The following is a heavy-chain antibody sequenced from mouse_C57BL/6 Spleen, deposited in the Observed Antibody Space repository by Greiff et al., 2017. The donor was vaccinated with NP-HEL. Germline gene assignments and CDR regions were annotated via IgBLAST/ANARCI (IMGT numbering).Heavy chain of an antibody. CDR2: IDPSDSET. CDR1: GYTFTSYW. V-gene: IGHV1-52*01. D-gene: IGHD1-1*01. J-gene: IGHJ1*03. Sequence: QVQLQQPGAELVRPGSSVKLSCKASGYTFTSYWMHWVKQRPMQGLEWIGNIDPSDSETHYNQKFKDKATLTVDKSSSTAYMQLSSLTSEDSAVYYCARLTTVVGYFDVWGTGTTVTVSS. CDR3: ARLTTVVGYFDV.